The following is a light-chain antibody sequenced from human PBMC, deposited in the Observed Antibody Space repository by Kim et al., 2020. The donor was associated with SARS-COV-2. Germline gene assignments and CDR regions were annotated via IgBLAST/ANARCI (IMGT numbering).Light chain of an antibody. CDR3: QSYDTSNQV. Sequence: TVTVACTRSIGSSAPNYVQWYHQRPGSAPTTVIYQDNHRPSWVPDRFSGSIDSSSNSASLTISGLKTEDEADYYCQSYDTSNQVFGGGTQLTVL. CDR1: IGSSAPNY. CDR2: QDN. J-gene: IGLJ3*02. V-gene: IGLV6-57*03.